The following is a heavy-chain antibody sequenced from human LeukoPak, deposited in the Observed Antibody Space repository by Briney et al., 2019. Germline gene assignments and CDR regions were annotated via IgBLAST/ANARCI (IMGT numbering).Heavy chain of an antibody. CDR2: ISWNSGSI. CDR3: AKGRVIMATIEVYFDY. CDR1: GFTFDDYA. V-gene: IGHV3-9*01. Sequence: GGSLRLFCAASGFTFDDYAMHWVRQAPGKGLEWVSGISWNSGSIGYADSVKGRFTISRDNAKNSLYLQMNSLRAEDTALYYCAKGRVIMATIEVYFDYWGQGTLVTVSS. J-gene: IGHJ4*02. D-gene: IGHD5-24*01.